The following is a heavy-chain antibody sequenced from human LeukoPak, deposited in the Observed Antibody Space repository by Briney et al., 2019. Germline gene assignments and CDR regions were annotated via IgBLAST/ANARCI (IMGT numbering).Heavy chain of an antibody. CDR3: ARDKARDDILTGSLFDY. J-gene: IGHJ4*02. V-gene: IGHV3-23*01. Sequence: GGSLRLSCAASGFTFSSYAMSWVRQAPGKGLEWVSAISGSGGSTYYADSVKGRFTISRDNAKNSLYLQMNSLRAEDTAVYYCARDKARDDILTGSLFDYWGQGTLVTVSS. D-gene: IGHD3-9*01. CDR1: GFTFSSYA. CDR2: ISGSGGST.